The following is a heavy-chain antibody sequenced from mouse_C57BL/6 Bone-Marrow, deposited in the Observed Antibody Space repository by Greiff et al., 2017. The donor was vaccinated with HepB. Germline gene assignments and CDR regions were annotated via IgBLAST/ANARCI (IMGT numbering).Heavy chain of an antibody. CDR1: GYTFTNYW. Sequence: QVQLQQSGAELVRPGTSVKMSCKASGYTFTNYWIGWAKQRPGHGLEWIGDIYPGGGYTNYNEKFKGKATLTADKSSSTASMQFSSLTSEDSAIYYCARRGSYGPYAMDYWGQGTSVTVSS. V-gene: IGHV1-63*01. J-gene: IGHJ4*01. CDR3: ARRGSYGPYAMDY. CDR2: IYPGGGYT. D-gene: IGHD1-1*02.